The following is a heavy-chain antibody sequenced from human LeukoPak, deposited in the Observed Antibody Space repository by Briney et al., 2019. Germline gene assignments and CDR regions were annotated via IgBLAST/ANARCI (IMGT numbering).Heavy chain of an antibody. D-gene: IGHD5-12*01. CDR3: ARVLSGYDFEDYYYYYMDV. V-gene: IGHV1-69*06. CDR2: LIPIFTTP. Sequence: SVKVSCKASGGTFSSYAISWVRQAPGQGLEWVGSLIPIFTTPHYPQTFQGRVTITADTSTGTVYMELSSLRSEDTAVYYCARVLSGYDFEDYYYYYMDVWGKGTTVTISS. J-gene: IGHJ6*03. CDR1: GGTFSSYA.